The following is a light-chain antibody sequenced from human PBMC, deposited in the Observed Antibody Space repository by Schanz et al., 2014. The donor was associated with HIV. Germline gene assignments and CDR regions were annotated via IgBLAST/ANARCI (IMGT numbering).Light chain of an antibody. Sequence: DIQMPQSPSTLSASVGDRITITCRASQSISGWLAWYQQKPGEAPNLLISEASTLKSGVPSRFSGSGSGTDFTLTISSLQPSDFATYYCLQYNDYAFSFGQGTKLQIQ. CDR3: LQYNDYAFS. J-gene: IGKJ2*03. V-gene: IGKV1-5*03. CDR1: QSISGW. CDR2: EAS.